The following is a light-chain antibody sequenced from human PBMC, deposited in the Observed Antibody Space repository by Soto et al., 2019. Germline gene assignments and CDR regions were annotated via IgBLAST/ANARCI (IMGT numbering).Light chain of an antibody. CDR1: SSNLGSNT. CDR2: SNN. J-gene: IGLJ2*01. CDR3: AAWDDSLNRVV. V-gene: IGLV1-44*01. Sequence: QSVLTQPPSASGTPGQRVTISCSGSSSNLGSNTVNWYQQLPGTAPKLLIYSNNQRPSGVPDRFSCSKSGTADSLAISGLQSEDGADYYCAAWDDSLNRVVFGGGTKLTVL.